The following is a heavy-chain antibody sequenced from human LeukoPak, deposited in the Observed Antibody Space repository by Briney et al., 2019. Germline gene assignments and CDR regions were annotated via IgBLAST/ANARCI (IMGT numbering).Heavy chain of an antibody. Sequence: GGSLRLSCAASGFTFRDYVIYWVRQAPGKGLEWVAVMSHDGSNEEYADSVKGRFTISRDNSKKTLYLQMNSLRPDDTAMYYCARDFDIMTGYSVFDYWGQGTLVTVSS. CDR1: GFTFRDYV. J-gene: IGHJ4*02. V-gene: IGHV3-30*04. CDR3: ARDFDIMTGYSVFDY. D-gene: IGHD3-9*01. CDR2: MSHDGSNE.